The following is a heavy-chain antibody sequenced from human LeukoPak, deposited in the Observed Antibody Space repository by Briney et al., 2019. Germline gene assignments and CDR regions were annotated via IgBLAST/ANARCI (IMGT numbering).Heavy chain of an antibody. V-gene: IGHV4-61*05. Sequence: PSQTLSLTCTVSGGSISSSSFYWSWIRQPPGKGLEWIGYIYYSGSTNYNPSLKSRVTISVDTSKNQFSLKLSSVTAADTAVYYCARLDYDILTGYYRANAFDIWGQGTMVTVSS. CDR3: ARLDYDILTGYYRANAFDI. CDR1: GGSISSSSFY. D-gene: IGHD3-9*01. J-gene: IGHJ3*02. CDR2: IYYSGST.